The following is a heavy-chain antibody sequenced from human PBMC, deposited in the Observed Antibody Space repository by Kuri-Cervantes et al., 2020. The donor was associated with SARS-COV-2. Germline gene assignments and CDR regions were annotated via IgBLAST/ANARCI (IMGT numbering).Heavy chain of an antibody. CDR3: ARDRWDDYIDY. J-gene: IGHJ4*02. V-gene: IGHV4-38-2*02. CDR1: GYPISSAYH. Sequence: SETLSLTCAVSGYPISSAYHWGWIRQPPGKGLEWIGIIYHTGSTDYNASLKSRVTISVDTSKNQFSLKLSSVTAADTAVYYCARDRWDDYIDYWGQGTLVTVSS. CDR2: IYHTGST. D-gene: IGHD1-26*01.